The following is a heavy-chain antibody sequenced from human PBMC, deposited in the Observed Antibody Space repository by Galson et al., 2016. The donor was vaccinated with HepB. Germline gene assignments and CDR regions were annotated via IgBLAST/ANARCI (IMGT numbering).Heavy chain of an antibody. D-gene: IGHD2-2*02. J-gene: IGHJ3*01. CDR3: ARDDCSSSSCYSMDAFDL. CDR1: GFTFSSHE. Sequence: SLRLSCAASGFTFSSHEINWVRQAPGKGLEWVSYIDTSGSIRSYADSVKGRFTISRDNAKSSVYLQMNSLRAEDTAVYYCARDDCSSSSCYSMDAFDLWGQGTMVTVSS. CDR2: IDTSGSIR. V-gene: IGHV3-48*03.